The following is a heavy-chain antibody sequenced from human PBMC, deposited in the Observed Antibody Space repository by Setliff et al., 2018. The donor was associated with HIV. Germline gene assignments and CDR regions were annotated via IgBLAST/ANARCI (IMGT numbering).Heavy chain of an antibody. CDR2: IYTSGST. CDR3: ARGRYYYDSSTYPNWFDP. Sequence: SETLSLTCTVSGGSISNSYWTWIRQPPGKGLEWIGYIYTSGSTNYNPSPKGRVIISVDTSKNQLSLKLSSMTAADTAMYSCARGRYYYDSSTYPNWFDPWGQGTLVTVSS. D-gene: IGHD3-22*01. CDR1: GGSISNSY. J-gene: IGHJ5*02. V-gene: IGHV4-4*08.